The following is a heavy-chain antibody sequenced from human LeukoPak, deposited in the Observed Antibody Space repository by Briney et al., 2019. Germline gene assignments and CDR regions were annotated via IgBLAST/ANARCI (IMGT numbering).Heavy chain of an antibody. CDR2: INPNSGGT. CDR3: ARDNSVGVTAGY. D-gene: IGHD1-26*01. V-gene: IGHV1-2*02. Sequence: ASVKVSCKASGYTFPTYAFNWVRQAPGQGLEWMGWINPNSGGTNYAQKFQGRVTMTRDTSINTAYMELSRLRSDDTAVYYCARDNSVGVTAGYWGQGTLVTVSS. CDR1: GYTFPTYA. J-gene: IGHJ4*02.